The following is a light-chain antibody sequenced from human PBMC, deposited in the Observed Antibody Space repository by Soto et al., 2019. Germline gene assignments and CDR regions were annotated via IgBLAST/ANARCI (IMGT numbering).Light chain of an antibody. CDR2: DVS. Sequence: QSVLTQPASVSGSPGQSITISCTGTSSDVGGYNYVSWYQQHPGKAPKLMIYDVSNRPSGVSNRFSGSKSGNTASLTISGLQAEDEADYYCSSYTSSITSYVFGTGTKVPS. V-gene: IGLV2-14*01. J-gene: IGLJ1*01. CDR3: SSYTSSITSYV. CDR1: SSDVGGYNY.